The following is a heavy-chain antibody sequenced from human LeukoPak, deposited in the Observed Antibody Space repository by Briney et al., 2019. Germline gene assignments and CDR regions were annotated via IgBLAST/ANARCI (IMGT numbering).Heavy chain of an antibody. CDR3: ARDRVDSSGWSDAFDI. D-gene: IGHD6-19*01. J-gene: IGHJ3*02. Sequence: GGSLRLSCAASGFTFSSYSMNWVRQAPGKGLEWVSSISSSSSYIYYADSVKGRFTISRDNAKNSLYLQMNSLRAEDTAVYYCARDRVDSSGWSDAFDIWGQGTMVTVSS. CDR1: GFTFSSYS. V-gene: IGHV3-21*01. CDR2: ISSSSSYI.